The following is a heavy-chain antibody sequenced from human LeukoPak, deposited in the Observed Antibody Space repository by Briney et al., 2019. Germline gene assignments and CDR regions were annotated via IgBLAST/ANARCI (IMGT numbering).Heavy chain of an antibody. V-gene: IGHV1-69*13. CDR3: ARDSDYYYGSGSYYRGVY. J-gene: IGHJ4*02. CDR2: IIPIFGTA. CDR1: GGTFSSYA. Sequence: SVKVSCKASGGTFSSYAISWVRQAPGQGIEWMGGIIPIFGTANYAQKFQGRVTITADESTSTAYMELSSLRSEDTAVYYCARDSDYYYGSGSYYRGVYWGQGTLVTVSS. D-gene: IGHD3-10*01.